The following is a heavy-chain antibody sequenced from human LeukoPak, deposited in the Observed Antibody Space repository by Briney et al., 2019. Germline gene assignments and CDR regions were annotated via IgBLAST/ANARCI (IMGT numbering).Heavy chain of an antibody. CDR3: ARGGLGVYSYGPRDYFDY. Sequence: GGSLRLSCAASGFTFNNYAMSWVRQAPGKGLEWVSAISRSSDYIYYADSVKGRFTISRDNAKNSLYLQMNSLRAEDTAVYYCARGGLGVYSYGPRDYFDYWGPGTLVTVSS. V-gene: IGHV3-21*01. D-gene: IGHD5-18*01. CDR1: GFTFNNYA. J-gene: IGHJ4*02. CDR2: ISRSSDYI.